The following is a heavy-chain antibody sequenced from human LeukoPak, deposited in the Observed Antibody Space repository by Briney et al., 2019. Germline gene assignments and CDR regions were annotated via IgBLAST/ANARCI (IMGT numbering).Heavy chain of an antibody. CDR3: AKDEGYDILIGIFMS. J-gene: IGHJ4*02. CDR1: GFTFSSYW. CDR2: INSDGSRT. Sequence: GGSLRLSCAASGFTFSSYWMHWVRQAPGKGLVWVSLINSDGSRTSYADSVKGRFTISRDNAKNSLYLQMNSLRAEDMALYYCAKDEGYDILIGIFMSWGQGTLVTVSS. D-gene: IGHD3-9*01. V-gene: IGHV3-74*01.